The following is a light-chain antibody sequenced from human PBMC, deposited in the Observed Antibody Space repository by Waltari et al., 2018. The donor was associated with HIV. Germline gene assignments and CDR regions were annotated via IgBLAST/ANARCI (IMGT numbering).Light chain of an antibody. J-gene: IGLJ2*01. CDR3: QTWGTGIVV. CDR1: SGHSSYA. CDR2: LNSDGSH. V-gene: IGLV4-69*01. Sequence: QPVLTQSPSASASLGASVQLTCPPSSGHSSYAIVWHQQQPTKGTRYLMKLNSDGSHFKGDGIPDRFSGSSSGGERYLTISSLQSEDEADYYCQTWGTGIVVFGGGTKLTVL.